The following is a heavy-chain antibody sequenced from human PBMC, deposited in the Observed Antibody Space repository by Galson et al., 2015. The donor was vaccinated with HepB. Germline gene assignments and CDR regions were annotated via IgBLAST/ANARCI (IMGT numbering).Heavy chain of an antibody. CDR2: ISGSGGST. CDR1: GFTFSSYA. CDR3: ARDHHIWSGYYWGVFSVVWGDAFDI. J-gene: IGHJ3*02. V-gene: IGHV3-23*01. Sequence: SLRLSCAVSGFTFSSYAMSWVRQAPGKGLEWVSAISGSGGSTYYADSVKGRFTISRDNSKNTLYLQMNSLRAEDTAVYYCARDHHIWSGYYWGVFSVVWGDAFDIWGQGTMVTVYS. D-gene: IGHD3-3*02.